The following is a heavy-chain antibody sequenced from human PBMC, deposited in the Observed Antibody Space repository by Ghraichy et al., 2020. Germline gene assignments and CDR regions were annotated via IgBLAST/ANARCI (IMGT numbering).Heavy chain of an antibody. V-gene: IGHV3-74*01. CDR2: INSDGSST. J-gene: IGHJ1*01. D-gene: IGHD3-9*01. Sequence: GGSLRLSCAASGFTFSGYWMHWVRQAPGKGLVWVSGINSDGSSTNYADSVKGRFTISRDNANSTLVLQMNSPRAEDTAVYYCIKGTIRGQGTLVTVSS. CDR3: IKGTI. CDR1: GFTFSGYW.